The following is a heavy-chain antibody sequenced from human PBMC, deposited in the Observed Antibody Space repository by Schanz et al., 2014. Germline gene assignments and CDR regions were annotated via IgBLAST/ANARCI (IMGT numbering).Heavy chain of an antibody. CDR3: AKTLFPGGTQTFGN. CDR2: ISDSGTYT. V-gene: IGHV3-48*04. J-gene: IGHJ4*02. D-gene: IGHD2-8*02. CDR1: GFGFSSYS. Sequence: DVQLLESGGGLVQPGGSLRLSCAASGFGFSSYSMNWVRQAPGKGLEWVSYISDSGTYTNYADSVKGRFTISRDNSKNSLYLQMNSLRVEDTAVYYCAKTLFPGGTQTFGNWGRGTLVTVSS.